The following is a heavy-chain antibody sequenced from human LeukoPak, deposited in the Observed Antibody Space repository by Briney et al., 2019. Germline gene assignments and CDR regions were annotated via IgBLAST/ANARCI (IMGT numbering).Heavy chain of an antibody. CDR1: GFTFSSYS. D-gene: IGHD6-6*01. CDR3: ARPESMYSSSSDY. CDR2: ISSSSSYI. Sequence: GGYLRLSCAASGFTFSSYSMNWVRQAPGKGLEWVSSISSSSSYIYYADSVKGRFTISRDNAKNSLYLQMNSLRAEDTAVYYCARPESMYSSSSDYWGQGTLVTVSS. V-gene: IGHV3-21*01. J-gene: IGHJ4*02.